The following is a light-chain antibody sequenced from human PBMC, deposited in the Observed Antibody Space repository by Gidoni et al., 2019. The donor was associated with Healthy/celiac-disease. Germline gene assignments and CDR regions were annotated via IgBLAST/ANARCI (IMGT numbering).Light chain of an antibody. CDR2: DAS. V-gene: IGKV3-11*01. Sequence: EIVLTPSPATLSLSPGERATLSCRASQRVSSYLAWYQQKPGQAPRLLIYDASNRATGIPARFSGSGSGTDFTLTISSLEPEDLAVYYCQQRSNWPGTFGQGTKLEIK. CDR1: QRVSSY. J-gene: IGKJ2*01. CDR3: QQRSNWPGT.